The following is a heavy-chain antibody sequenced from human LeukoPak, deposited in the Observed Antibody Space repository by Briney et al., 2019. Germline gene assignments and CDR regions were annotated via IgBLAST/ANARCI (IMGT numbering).Heavy chain of an antibody. CDR3: AGIYYFDY. Sequence: GGSLRLSCAASGFTFSDYWMSWVRQAPGKGLEWVATIDQDGRDKFSVDSVKGRFTISRDNARNSMYLQMKSLRVEDTAVYYCAGIYYFDYWGQGTLVTVSS. D-gene: IGHD1-14*01. CDR2: IDQDGRDK. V-gene: IGHV3-7*01. J-gene: IGHJ4*02. CDR1: GFTFSDYW.